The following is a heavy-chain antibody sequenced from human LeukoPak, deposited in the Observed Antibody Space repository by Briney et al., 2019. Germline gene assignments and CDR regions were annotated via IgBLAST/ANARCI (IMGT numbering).Heavy chain of an antibody. V-gene: IGHV4-61*01. CDR3: ATEYCASSSCRFDS. J-gene: IGHJ4*02. Sequence: SETLSLTCTVSGYSIGIGYYWSWIRPSPGKGPEWIGYIYNSGSTNYNPSLKSRVTISLDTSKKQFSLKLTSVTAADTAIYYCATEYCASSSCRFDSWGQGTLVTVSS. D-gene: IGHD2-2*01. CDR1: GYSIGIGYY. CDR2: IYNSGST.